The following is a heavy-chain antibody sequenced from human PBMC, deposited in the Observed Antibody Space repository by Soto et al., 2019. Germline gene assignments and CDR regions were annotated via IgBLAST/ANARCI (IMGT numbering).Heavy chain of an antibody. CDR2: ISYDGSNK. V-gene: IGHV3-30*18. CDR3: AKGYSENDYGDSWVFDY. J-gene: IGHJ4*02. D-gene: IGHD4-17*01. Sequence: GGSLRLSCAASGFTFSSYGMHWVRQAPGKGLEWVAVISYDGSNKYYADSVKGRFTISRDNSKNTLYLQMNSLRAEDTAVYYCAKGYSENDYGDSWVFDYWGQGTLVTVSS. CDR1: GFTFSSYG.